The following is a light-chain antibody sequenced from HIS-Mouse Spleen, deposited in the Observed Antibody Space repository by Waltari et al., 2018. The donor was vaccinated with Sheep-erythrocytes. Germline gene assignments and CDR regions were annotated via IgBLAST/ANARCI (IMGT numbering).Light chain of an antibody. CDR1: QSVSSSY. V-gene: IGKV3-20*01. CDR3: QQYGSSPFT. J-gene: IGKJ3*01. Sequence: DIVLTQSPCTLSLSPGERATPSCRASQSVSSSYLAWYQQKPVQAPRLLIYGASSRATGIPDRFSGSGSGTDFTLTISRLEPEDFAVYYCQQYGSSPFTFGPGTKVDIK. CDR2: GAS.